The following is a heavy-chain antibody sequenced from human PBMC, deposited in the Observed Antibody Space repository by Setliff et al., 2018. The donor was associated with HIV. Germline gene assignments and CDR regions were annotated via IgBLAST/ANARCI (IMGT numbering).Heavy chain of an antibody. CDR2: IKQDGSEK. D-gene: IGHD3-22*01. CDR1: GFIFSDYF. J-gene: IGHJ4*02. V-gene: IGHV3-7*03. Sequence: PGGSLRLSCAGSDSGDSGFIFSDYFMTWVRQAPGKGLEWVANIKQDGSEKHYVDSVKGRFTISRDNAKNSLYLQMNSLRAEDMALYYCAKGLSSGYYYGLDSWGQGTLVTVSS. CDR3: AKGLSSGYYYGLDS.